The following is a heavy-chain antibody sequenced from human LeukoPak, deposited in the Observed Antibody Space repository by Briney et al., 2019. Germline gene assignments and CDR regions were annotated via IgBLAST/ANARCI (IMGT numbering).Heavy chain of an antibody. CDR1: GFTFSSYW. V-gene: IGHV3-74*01. D-gene: IGHD6-13*01. CDR3: ARADSSSWYAGYYFDY. CDR2: INSDGSST. J-gene: IGHJ4*02. Sequence: GGSPRLSCAASGFTFSSYWMHWVRQAPGKGLVWVSRINSDGSSTSNADSVKGRFTISRDNAKNTLYLQMNSLRAEDTAVYYCARADSSSWYAGYYFDYWGQGTLVTVSS.